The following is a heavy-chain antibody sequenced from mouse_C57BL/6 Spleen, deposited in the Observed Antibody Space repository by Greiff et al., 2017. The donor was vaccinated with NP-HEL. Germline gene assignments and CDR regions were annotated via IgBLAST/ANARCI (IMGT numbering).Heavy chain of an antibody. V-gene: IGHV6-3*01. J-gene: IGHJ4*01. CDR2: IRLKSDNYAT. CDR3: ILNYDHYYAMDY. CDR1: GFTFSNYW. Sequence: EVKLLESGGGLVQPGGSMKLSCVASGFTFSNYWMNWVRQSPEKGLEWVAQIRLKSDNYATHYAESVKGRFTISRDDSKSSVYLQMNNLRAEDTGIYYCILNYDHYYAMDYWGQGTSVTVSS. D-gene: IGHD2-4*01.